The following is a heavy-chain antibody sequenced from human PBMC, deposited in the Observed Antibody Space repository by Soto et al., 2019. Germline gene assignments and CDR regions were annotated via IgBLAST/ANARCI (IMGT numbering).Heavy chain of an antibody. CDR3: ATYYFGSGSYHRFDN. J-gene: IGHJ4*02. D-gene: IGHD3-10*01. V-gene: IGHV1-18*01. CDR1: GYAFSFG. CDR2: ISASDGST. Sequence: GASVKVSCKVSGYAFSFGFSWVRQAPGQGLEWMGWISASDGSTNSAQKFRGRISLTTDTSTNTAYLDLLSLTSDDTAVYFCATYYFGSGSYHRFDNWGQGTLITVSS.